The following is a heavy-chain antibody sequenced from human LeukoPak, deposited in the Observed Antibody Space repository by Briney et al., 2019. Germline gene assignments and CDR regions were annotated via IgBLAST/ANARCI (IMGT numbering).Heavy chain of an antibody. CDR2: IYYSGST. Sequence: SETLSLTCAVSGGSISSGGYSWSWIRQHPGKGLEWIGCIYYSGSTYYNPSLKSRVTISVDTSKNQFSLKLSSVTAADTAVYYCAKYYFDSGGYSPFDYGARETLVTVSS. CDR1: GGSISSGGYS. D-gene: IGHD3-22*01. V-gene: IGHV4-31*11. J-gene: IGHJ4*02. CDR3: AKYYFDSGGYSPFDY.